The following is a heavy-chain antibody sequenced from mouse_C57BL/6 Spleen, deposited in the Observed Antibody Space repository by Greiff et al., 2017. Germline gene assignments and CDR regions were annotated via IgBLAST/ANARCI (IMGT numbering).Heavy chain of an antibody. CDR2: IDPSDSYT. D-gene: IGHD2-5*01. J-gene: IGHJ4*01. CDR3: ARGTYSNLYYAMDY. V-gene: IGHV1-69*01. CDR1: GYTFTSYW. Sequence: QVQLQQPGAELVMPGASVKLSCKASGYTFTSYWMHWVKQRPGQGLEWIGEIDPSDSYTNYNQKFKGKSTLTVDKASSTAYMQLSSRTSEDSAVYYCARGTYSNLYYAMDYWGQGTSVTVSS.